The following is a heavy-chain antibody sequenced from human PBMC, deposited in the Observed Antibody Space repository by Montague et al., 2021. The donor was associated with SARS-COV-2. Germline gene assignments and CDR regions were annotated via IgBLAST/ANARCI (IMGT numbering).Heavy chain of an antibody. CDR2: IPDSGST. D-gene: IGHD2-15*01. CDR1: GGSISSFY. CDR3: ARHYSATLPAVY. V-gene: IGHV4-59*08. Sequence: TLSLTCTVSGGSISSFYWSWFRQPPGKGLEWIGYIPDSGSTNYNPSLTSRVTMSVDTSKNQFSLKVNSVTAADTAVYYCARHYSATLPAVYWGQGTLVTVPS. J-gene: IGHJ4*02.